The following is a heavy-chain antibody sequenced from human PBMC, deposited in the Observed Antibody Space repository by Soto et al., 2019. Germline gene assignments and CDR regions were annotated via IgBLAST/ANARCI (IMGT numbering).Heavy chain of an antibody. V-gene: IGHV1-8*01. Sequence: ASVKVSCKASGYTFTSYDINWVRQATGQGLEWMGWMNPNSGNTGYAQKFQGRVTMTRNTPISTAYMELSSLRSEDTAVYYCARDLGYCSSTSCYHKAPFDYWGQGTLVTVSS. CDR1: GYTFTSYD. CDR3: ARDLGYCSSTSCYHKAPFDY. J-gene: IGHJ4*02. CDR2: MNPNSGNT. D-gene: IGHD2-2*01.